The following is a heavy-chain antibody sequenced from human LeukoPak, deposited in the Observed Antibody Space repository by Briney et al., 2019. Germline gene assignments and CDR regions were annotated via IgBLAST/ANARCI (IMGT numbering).Heavy chain of an antibody. V-gene: IGHV3-49*04. J-gene: IGHJ4*02. CDR3: TRDPQIDY. CDR1: GFTFGDYA. Sequence: GGSLRLSCTGSGFTFGDYAMSCVRQAPGKGLEWVGIIRSKSYGGTTEYAASVKGRFTISRGDSKSIAYLQMNSLKTEDTAVYYCTRDPQIDYWGQGTLVTVSS. CDR2: IRSKSYGGTT.